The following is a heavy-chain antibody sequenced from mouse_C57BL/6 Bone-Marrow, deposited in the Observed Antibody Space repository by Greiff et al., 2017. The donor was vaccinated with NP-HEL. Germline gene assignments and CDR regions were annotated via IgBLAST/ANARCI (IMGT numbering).Heavy chain of an antibody. D-gene: IGHD2-3*01. CDR2: ISDGGSYT. J-gene: IGHJ1*03. CDR1: GFTFSSYA. Sequence: EVQVVESGGGLVKPGGSLKLSCAASGFTFSSYAMSWVRQTPEKRLEWVATISDGGSYTYYPDNVKGRFTISRDNAKNNLYLQMSHLKSEDTAMYYCAGYYSDRHDWYFDVWGTGTTVTVSS. V-gene: IGHV5-4*01. CDR3: AGYYSDRHDWYFDV.